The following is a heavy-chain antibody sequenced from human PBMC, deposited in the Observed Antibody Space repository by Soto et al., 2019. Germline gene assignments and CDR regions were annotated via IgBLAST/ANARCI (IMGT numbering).Heavy chain of an antibody. Sequence: ASVKVSCKASGYTFTGYYMHWVRQAPGQGLEWMGWINPNSGGTNYAQKFQGWVTMTRDTSISTAYMELSRLRSDDTAVYYCARDLYYYDSSGYYRRYYHYYGMDVWGQGTTVTVSS. D-gene: IGHD3-22*01. V-gene: IGHV1-2*04. CDR2: INPNSGGT. J-gene: IGHJ6*02. CDR1: GYTFTGYY. CDR3: ARDLYYYDSSGYYRRYYHYYGMDV.